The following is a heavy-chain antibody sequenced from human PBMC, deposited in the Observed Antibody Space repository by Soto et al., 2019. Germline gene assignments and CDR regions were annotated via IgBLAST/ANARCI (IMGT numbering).Heavy chain of an antibody. D-gene: IGHD6-13*01. CDR3: ARDKRPHRSSCYVPYYYYGMDV. J-gene: IGHJ6*02. Sequence: SETLSLTCAVYGGSFSGYYWSWIRQPPGKGLEWIGEINHSGSTNYNPSLKSRVTISVDTSKNQFSLKLSSVTAADTAVYYCARDKRPHRSSCYVPYYYYGMDVWGQGTTVTVSS. V-gene: IGHV4-34*01. CDR1: GGSFSGYY. CDR2: INHSGST.